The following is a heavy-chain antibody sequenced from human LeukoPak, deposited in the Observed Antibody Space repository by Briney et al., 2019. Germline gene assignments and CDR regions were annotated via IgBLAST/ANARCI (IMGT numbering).Heavy chain of an antibody. CDR3: ARDTLDYPIYYDFWSGYYRFDY. CDR1: GFTFSSYA. J-gene: IGHJ4*02. V-gene: IGHV3-23*01. CDR2: ISGSGGST. D-gene: IGHD3-3*01. Sequence: PGGSLRLSCAASGFTFSSYAMSWVRQAPGKGLEWVSAISGSGGSTYYADSVKGRFTISRDNAKNSLYLQMNSLRAEDTAVYYCARDTLDYPIYYDFWSGYYRFDYWGQGTLVTVSS.